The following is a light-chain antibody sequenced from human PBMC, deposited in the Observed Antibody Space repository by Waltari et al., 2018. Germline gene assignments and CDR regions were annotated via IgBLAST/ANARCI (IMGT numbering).Light chain of an antibody. CDR1: QSLVYGSKSKNY. V-gene: IGKV4-1*01. J-gene: IGKJ1*01. CDR3: QQYYDTPPT. Sequence: DIVMTQSPDSLAVSLGERATLNCKSSQSLVYGSKSKNYLAWYQHKPGQPPKLLIDWASSRESWFPARFSGSGSGTNFTLTITSLQTEDVAVYYCQQYYDTPPTFGQGTKVEI. CDR2: WAS.